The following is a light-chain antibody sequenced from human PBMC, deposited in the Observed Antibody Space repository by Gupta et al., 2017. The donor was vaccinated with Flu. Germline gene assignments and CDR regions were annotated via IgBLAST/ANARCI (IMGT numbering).Light chain of an antibody. Sequence: DIQLTQSPSTLSASVEDRVTITCRASQSVGRWLAWYQQKPGKAPKLLIYKASNLESGVASKFSGSGSGTEFTLTINSLQPDDFATYYCQQYNHWPYTFGQGTKLDIK. V-gene: IGKV1-5*03. CDR2: KAS. J-gene: IGKJ2*01. CDR3: QQYNHWPYT. CDR1: QSVGRW.